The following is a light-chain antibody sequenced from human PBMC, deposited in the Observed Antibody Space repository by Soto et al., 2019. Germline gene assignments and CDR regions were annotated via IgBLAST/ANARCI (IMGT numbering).Light chain of an antibody. CDR1: QSVSSY. Sequence: EIVLTQSPGTLSLSPGERATLSCRASQSVSSYLAWYQQKPGQAPRLLIYDASNRATGIPARFSGSGSGTDFTLTISSLEPEDFAVYYCQQRSKWPLTFGGGTKVDIK. CDR3: QQRSKWPLT. V-gene: IGKV3-11*01. CDR2: DAS. J-gene: IGKJ4*01.